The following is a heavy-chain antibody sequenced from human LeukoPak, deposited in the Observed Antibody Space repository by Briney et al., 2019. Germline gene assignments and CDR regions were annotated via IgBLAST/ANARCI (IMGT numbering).Heavy chain of an antibody. CDR3: ARDGIAVVRI. Sequence: QAGGSLRLSCAASGFTFSSYAMSWVRQAPGKGLEWVSAISGSGGSTYYADSVKGRFTISRDNAKNSLYLQMNSLRAEDTAVYYCARDGIAVVRIWGQGTLVTVSS. D-gene: IGHD6-19*01. CDR2: ISGSGGST. V-gene: IGHV3-23*01. J-gene: IGHJ4*02. CDR1: GFTFSSYA.